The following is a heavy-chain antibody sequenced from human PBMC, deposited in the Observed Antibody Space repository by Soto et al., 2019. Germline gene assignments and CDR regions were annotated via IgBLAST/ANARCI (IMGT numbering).Heavy chain of an antibody. CDR1: GFPFSSYE. V-gene: IGHV3-48*03. Sequence: GGSLRLSCAASGFPFSSYEMNWVRQAPGKGLEWISYISSSGSTIYYADSVKGRFTISRDNAKNSLFLQMNSLRVEDTAVYYCARSPFWECSWAPGTLVTVSS. CDR2: ISSSGSTI. CDR3: ARSPFWECS. J-gene: IGHJ4*02. D-gene: IGHD3-3*02.